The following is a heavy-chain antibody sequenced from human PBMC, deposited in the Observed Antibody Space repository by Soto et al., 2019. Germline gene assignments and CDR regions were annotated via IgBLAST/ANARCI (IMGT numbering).Heavy chain of an antibody. CDR3: ARDGAIVVVPAARNWFDP. V-gene: IGHV4-34*01. CDR1: GGSFSGYY. J-gene: IGHJ5*02. D-gene: IGHD2-2*01. CDR2: INHSGST. Sequence: SETLSLTCAVYGGSFSGYYWSWIRQPPGKGLEWIGEINHSGSTNYNPSLKSRVTISVDTSKNQFSLKLSSVTAADTAVYYCARDGAIVVVPAARNWFDPWGQGTLVTVSS.